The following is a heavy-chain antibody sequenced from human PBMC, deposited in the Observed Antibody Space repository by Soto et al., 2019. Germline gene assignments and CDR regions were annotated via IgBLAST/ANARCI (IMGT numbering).Heavy chain of an antibody. CDR3: TTDLVGATTPFDY. Sequence: PGGSLRLSCAASGFTFSNAWMSWVRQAPGKGLEWVGRIKSKTDGGTTDYAAPVKGRFTISRDDSKNTLYLQMNSLKTEDTAVYYCTTDLVGATTPFDYWGQGTLVTVPS. D-gene: IGHD1-26*01. J-gene: IGHJ4*02. V-gene: IGHV3-15*01. CDR2: IKSKTDGGTT. CDR1: GFTFSNAW.